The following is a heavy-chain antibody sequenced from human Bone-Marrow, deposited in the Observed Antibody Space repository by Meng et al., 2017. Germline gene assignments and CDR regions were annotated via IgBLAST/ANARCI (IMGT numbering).Heavy chain of an antibody. CDR1: GYSTTVSYN. V-gene: IGHV4-38-2*01. CDR3: AGGAVVTLIFYHAMDV. J-gene: IGHJ6*02. CDR2: IYQSGST. Sequence: SETLSLTCAVFGYSTTVSYNWGWIRQSPGKGLEWIGSIYQSGSTYYNPSLKSRATMSAETSKNQFSLKLTSVTAADTAVYYCAGGAVVTLIFYHAMDVWGQGTTVTVSS. D-gene: IGHD2-21*02.